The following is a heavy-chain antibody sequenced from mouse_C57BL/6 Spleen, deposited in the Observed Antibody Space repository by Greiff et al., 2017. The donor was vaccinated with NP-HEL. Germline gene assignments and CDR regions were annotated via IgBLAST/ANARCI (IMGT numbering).Heavy chain of an antibody. CDR3: ARFDYGSSYHWYFDV. V-gene: IGHV1-26*01. J-gene: IGHJ1*03. D-gene: IGHD1-1*01. CDR1: GYTFTDYY. CDR2: INPNNGGT. Sequence: VQLQQSGPELVKPGASVKISCKASGYTFTDYYMNWVKQSHGKSLEWIGDINPNNGGTSYNQKFKGKATLTVDKSSSTAYMELRSLTSEDSAVYYCARFDYGSSYHWYFDVWGTGTTVTVSS.